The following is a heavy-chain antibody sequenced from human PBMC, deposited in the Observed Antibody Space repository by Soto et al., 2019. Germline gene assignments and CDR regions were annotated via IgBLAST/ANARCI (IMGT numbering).Heavy chain of an antibody. V-gene: IGHV4-30-4*01. CDR2: SYYSGST. Sequence: SETLSLTCTVSGGSISSGDYYWSWIRQPPGKGLEWIGYSYYSGSTYYNPSLKSRVTISVDTSKNQFSLKLSSVTAADTAVYYCARGGYYYYGMDVWGQGTTVTVSS. CDR3: ARGGYYYYGMDV. J-gene: IGHJ6*02. CDR1: GGSISSGDYY.